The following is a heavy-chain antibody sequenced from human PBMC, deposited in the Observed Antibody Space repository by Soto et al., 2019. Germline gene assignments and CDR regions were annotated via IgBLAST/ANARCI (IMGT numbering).Heavy chain of an antibody. Sequence: GGSLRLSCAASGFTFSNAWMSWVRQAPGKGLEWVGRIKSKTDGGTTDYAAPVKGRFTISRDDSKNTLYLQMNSLKTEDTAVYYCTPLATIASYYYDSSGERYFDYWGQGTLVTVSS. CDR2: IKSKTDGGTT. J-gene: IGHJ4*02. D-gene: IGHD3-22*01. CDR1: GFTFSNAW. CDR3: TPLATIASYYYDSSGERYFDY. V-gene: IGHV3-15*01.